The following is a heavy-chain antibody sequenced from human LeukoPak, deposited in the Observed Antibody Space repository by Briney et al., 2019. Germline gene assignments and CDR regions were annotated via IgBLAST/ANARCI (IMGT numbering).Heavy chain of an antibody. CDR3: AKDLIL. CDR2: IQYDGSRK. CDR1: VFTLKTYS. Sequence: PGGSLRLSCAPSVFTLKTYSMYWVRQAPGKGLEWVSFIQYDGSRKNYVDSVKGRFTISRDNSKNTLYLQMFSLRPEDTAVYFCAKDLILWGQGTVVTVSS. V-gene: IGHV3-30*02. J-gene: IGHJ3*01.